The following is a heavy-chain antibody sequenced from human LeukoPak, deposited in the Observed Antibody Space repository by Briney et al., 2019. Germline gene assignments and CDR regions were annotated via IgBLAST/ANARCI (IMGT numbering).Heavy chain of an antibody. V-gene: IGHV3-9*01. J-gene: IGHJ4*02. CDR3: AKEGQRLDKYYLDY. CDR1: GFTFDDYA. D-gene: IGHD6-25*01. CDR2: ISWNSGSI. Sequence: PGGSLRLSCAASGFTFDDYAMHWVRQAPGKGLEWVSGISWNSGSIGYADSVKGRFTISRDNAKNSLYLQMNSLRAEDTALYYCAKEGQRLDKYYLDYWGQGTLVTVSS.